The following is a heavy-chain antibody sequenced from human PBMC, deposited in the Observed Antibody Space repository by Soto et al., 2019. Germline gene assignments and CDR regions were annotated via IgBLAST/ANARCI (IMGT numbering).Heavy chain of an antibody. CDR2: IKPASGSA. CDR1: GYRFTTYY. V-gene: IGHV1-46*01. CDR3: ARATAVGATVRYFFDY. D-gene: IGHD1-26*01. Sequence: ASVKVSCKTSGYRFTTYYIHWVRQAPGQGLEWMGVIKPASGSANYSKKFKGRLTMTAETSTNTIYMDLISLTSEDTAVYYCARATAVGATVRYFFDYWRQGTMVTVAS. J-gene: IGHJ4*01.